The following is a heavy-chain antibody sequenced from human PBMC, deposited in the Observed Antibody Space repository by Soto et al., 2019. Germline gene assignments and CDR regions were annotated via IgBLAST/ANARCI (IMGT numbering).Heavy chain of an antibody. V-gene: IGHV4-39*01. J-gene: IGHJ3*02. CDR2: IYYSGST. D-gene: IGHD3-3*01. Sequence: QLQLQESGPGLVKPSETLSLTCTVSGGSISSSSYYWGWIRQPPGKGLEWIGSIYYSGSTYYNPSLNSRVTISVDTSKNQFSLNLNSVTAADTAVYYCARPFGVTWAFDIWGQGTMVTVSS. CDR1: GGSISSSSYY. CDR3: ARPFGVTWAFDI.